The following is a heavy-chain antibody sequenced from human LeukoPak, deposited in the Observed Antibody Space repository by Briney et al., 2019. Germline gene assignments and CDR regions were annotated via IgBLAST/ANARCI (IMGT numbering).Heavy chain of an antibody. CDR3: ARAWYGSSFDY. V-gene: IGHV3-48*04. CDR1: GFTFSTYT. J-gene: IGHJ4*02. D-gene: IGHD6-13*01. Sequence: GGSLRLSCTASGFTFSTYTMNWVRQAPGKGLEWVSYISNTGSNKYYADSVKGRFTISRDNAQNSLYLQMNSLRVEDTAVYFCARAWYGSSFDYWGQGTLVTVSS. CDR2: ISNTGSNK.